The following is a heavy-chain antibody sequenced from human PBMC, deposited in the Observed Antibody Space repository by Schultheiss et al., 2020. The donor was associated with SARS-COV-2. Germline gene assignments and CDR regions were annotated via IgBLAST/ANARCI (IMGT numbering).Heavy chain of an antibody. CDR2: ISRSGTTI. Sequence: GESLKISCEASGFTLSDYYMSWIRQTPGKGLEWLSDISRSGTTIYYADSVKGRFTISRDNTNSLYLQMTSLTADDTAVYYCARRRQDTSAYSFFDSWGQGTLVTVSS. D-gene: IGHD4-11*01. CDR1: GFTLSDYY. CDR3: ARRRQDTSAYSFFDS. J-gene: IGHJ4*02. V-gene: IGHV3-11*01.